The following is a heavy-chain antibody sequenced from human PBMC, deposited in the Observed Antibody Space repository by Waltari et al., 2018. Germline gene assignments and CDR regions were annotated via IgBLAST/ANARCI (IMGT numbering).Heavy chain of an antibody. CDR2: IYYSGST. V-gene: IGHV4-59*01. Sequence: QVQLQESGPGLVKPSETLSLTCTVSGGSISSYYWSWLRQPPGKGLEWIGYIYYSGSTNYNPSLKSRVTISVDTSKNQFSLKLSSVTAADTAVYYCARGYYDSSGYSYDYWGQGTLVTVSS. D-gene: IGHD3-22*01. J-gene: IGHJ4*02. CDR1: GGSISSYY. CDR3: ARGYYDSSGYSYDY.